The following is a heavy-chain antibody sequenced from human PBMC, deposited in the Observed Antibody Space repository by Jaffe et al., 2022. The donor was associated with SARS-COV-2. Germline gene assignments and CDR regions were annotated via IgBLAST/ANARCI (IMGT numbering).Heavy chain of an antibody. Sequence: QVQLQESGPGLVKPSETLSLTCTVSGGSISGFHWTWIRQPPGKGLEWIGYILSSGTTKYSPSLKSRVTISVDTSKNQFSLNLSSVTAADTAVYYCARVLDYGSSDYWGQGALVTVSA. CDR3: ARVLDYGSSDY. CDR1: GGSISGFH. D-gene: IGHD3-10*01. J-gene: IGHJ4*02. CDR2: ILSSGTT. V-gene: IGHV4-59*01.